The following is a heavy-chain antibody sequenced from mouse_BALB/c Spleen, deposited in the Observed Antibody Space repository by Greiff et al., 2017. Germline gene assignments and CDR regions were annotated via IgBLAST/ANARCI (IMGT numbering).Heavy chain of an antibody. CDR2: INPYNGAT. Sequence: VQLQQSGPELVKPGASVKISCKASGYSFTGYYMHWVKQSHVKSLEWIGRINPYNGATSYNQNFKDKASLTVDKSSSTAYMELHSLTSEDSAVYYCARIERGNYEEGYWGQGTTLTVSS. D-gene: IGHD1-1*01. V-gene: IGHV1-31*01. J-gene: IGHJ2*01. CDR1: GYSFTGYY. CDR3: ARIERGNYEEGY.